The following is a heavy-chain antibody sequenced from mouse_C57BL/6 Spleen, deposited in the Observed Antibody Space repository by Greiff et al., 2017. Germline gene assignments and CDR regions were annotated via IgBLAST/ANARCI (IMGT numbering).Heavy chain of an antibody. CDR1: GYTFTSYW. CDR3: ARWITTVVAPYFDV. V-gene: IGHV1-61*01. Sequence: VQLQQSGAELVRPGSSVKLSCKASGYTFTSYWMDWVKQRPGQGLEWIGNIYPSDSETHYNQKFKDKATLTVDKSSSTAYMQLSSLTSEDSAVYYCARWITTVVAPYFDVWGTGTTVTVSS. CDR2: IYPSDSET. J-gene: IGHJ1*03. D-gene: IGHD1-1*01.